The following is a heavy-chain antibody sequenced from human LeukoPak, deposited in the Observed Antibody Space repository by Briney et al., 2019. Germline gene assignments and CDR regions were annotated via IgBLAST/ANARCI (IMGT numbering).Heavy chain of an antibody. CDR1: GFTFSNYW. CDR3: VRGPLFDFRSGYYAY. J-gene: IGHJ4*02. V-gene: IGHV3-7*01. Sequence: PGGSLTLSCAASGFTFSNYWMSWVRQAPGKGLEWVANIKQDGNEKYYVDSVKGRFTISRDDAKKTLYLQMNSLRVEDTALYYCVRGPLFDFRSGYYAYWGQGTLVTVSS. D-gene: IGHD3-3*01. CDR2: IKQDGNEK.